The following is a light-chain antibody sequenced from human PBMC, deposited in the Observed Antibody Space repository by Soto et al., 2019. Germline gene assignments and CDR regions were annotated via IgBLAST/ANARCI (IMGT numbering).Light chain of an antibody. Sequence: DIPMTQSPSTLSASVGDRVTLTCRASQTISTWLAWYQQKPGKAPKLLIYGASSLQTGVPSRFSGSGSGTEFTLTISSLQPDDFATYYCQQYNSYSYTFGQGTKLEIK. CDR3: QQYNSYSYT. CDR2: GAS. V-gene: IGKV1-5*01. J-gene: IGKJ2*01. CDR1: QTISTW.